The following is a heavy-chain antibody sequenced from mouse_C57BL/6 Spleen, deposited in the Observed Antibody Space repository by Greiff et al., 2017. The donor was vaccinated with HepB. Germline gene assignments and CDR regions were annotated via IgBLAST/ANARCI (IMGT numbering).Heavy chain of an antibody. CDR3: ARSYYYSKGGFAY. V-gene: IGHV1-26*01. J-gene: IGHJ3*01. CDR2: INPNNGGT. CDR1: GYTFTDYY. D-gene: IGHD2-5*01. Sequence: VQLQQSGPELVKPGASVKISCKASGYTFTDYYMNWVKQSHGKSLEWIGDINPNNGGTSYNQKFKGKATLTVDKSSSTAYMELRSLTSEDSAVYYCARSYYYSKGGFAYWGQGTLVTVSA.